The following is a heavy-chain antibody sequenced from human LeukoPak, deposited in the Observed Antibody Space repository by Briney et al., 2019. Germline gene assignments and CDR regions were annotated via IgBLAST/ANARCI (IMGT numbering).Heavy chain of an antibody. CDR3: ARDTPQHLKRFDY. CDR1: GYTLDSFG. Sequence: ASLKVPCKASGYTLDSFGISWVRQATGHGLWWLGWINPYNGKTIFGEKFQGRVIMTTDTSTSTVYMELTSLRSDDTAVYFCARDTPQHLKRFDYWGQGTLVTVSS. V-gene: IGHV1-18*01. CDR2: INPYNGKT. J-gene: IGHJ4*02.